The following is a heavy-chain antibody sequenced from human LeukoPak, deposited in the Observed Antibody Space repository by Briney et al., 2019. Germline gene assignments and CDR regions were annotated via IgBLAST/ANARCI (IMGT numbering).Heavy chain of an antibody. CDR1: GGTFTSYA. CDR2: IIPILGIA. CDR3: ARAGNVEMATGDAFDI. D-gene: IGHD5-24*01. V-gene: IGHV1-69*04. J-gene: IGHJ3*02. Sequence: ASVKVSCKASGGTFTSYAIIWVRQAPGQGLEWMGRIIPILGIANYAQKFQGRVTITADKSTSTAYMELSSLRSEDTAVYYCARAGNVEMATGDAFDIWGQGTMVSVSS.